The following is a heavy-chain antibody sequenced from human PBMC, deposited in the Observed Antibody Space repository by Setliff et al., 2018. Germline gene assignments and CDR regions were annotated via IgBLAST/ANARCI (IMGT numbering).Heavy chain of an antibody. V-gene: IGHV3-30*02. CDR1: GFTFNTHA. Sequence: GGSLRLSCAASGFTFNTHAMHWVRQAPGKGLEWVAMIWADPNSNTRYYADSVKGRFTISRDNSKNTLYLQMNSLRPEDTAVYYCARTCSGSGCYAGLESWGQGTPVTVSS. CDR2: IWADPNSNTR. D-gene: IGHD2-15*01. CDR3: ARTCSGSGCYAGLES. J-gene: IGHJ4*02.